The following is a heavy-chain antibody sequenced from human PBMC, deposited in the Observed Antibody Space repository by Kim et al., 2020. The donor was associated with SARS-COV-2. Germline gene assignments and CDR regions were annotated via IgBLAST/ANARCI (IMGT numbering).Heavy chain of an antibody. CDR3: ARVREYSSSSGTNLHYFDY. CDR2: INHSGST. V-gene: IGHV4-34*01. D-gene: IGHD6-6*01. CDR1: GGSFSGYY. Sequence: SETLSLTCAVYGGSFSGYYWSWIRQPPGKGLEWIGEINHSGSTNYNPSLKSRVTISVDTSKNQFSLKLSSVTAADTAVYYCARVREYSSSSGTNLHYFDYWGQGTLVTVSS. J-gene: IGHJ4*02.